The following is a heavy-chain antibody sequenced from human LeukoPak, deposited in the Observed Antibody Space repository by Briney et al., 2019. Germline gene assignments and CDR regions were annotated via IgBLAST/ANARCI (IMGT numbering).Heavy chain of an antibody. CDR2: FDPEDGET. CDR1: GYTLTELS. D-gene: IGHD6-13*01. CDR3: ATQQLVKSPKSNWFDP. Sequence: ASVKVSCKVSGYTLTELSMHWVRQAPGQGLEWMGGFDPEDGETIYAQKFQGRVTMTEDTSTDTAYMELSSLRSEDTAVYYCATQQLVKSPKSNWFDPWGQGTLVTVSS. V-gene: IGHV1-24*01. J-gene: IGHJ5*02.